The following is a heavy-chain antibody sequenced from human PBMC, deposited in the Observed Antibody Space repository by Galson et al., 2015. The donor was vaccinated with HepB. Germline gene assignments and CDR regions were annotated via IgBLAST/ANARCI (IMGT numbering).Heavy chain of an antibody. D-gene: IGHD3-3*01. Sequence: SLRLSCAASGFTFSSYAMHWVRQAPGKGLEWVAVISYDGSNKYYADSVKGRFTISRDNSKNTLYLQMNSLRAEDTAVYYCAGVSGYLGYYYGMDVWGQGTTVTVSS. CDR3: AGVSGYLGYYYGMDV. V-gene: IGHV3-30-3*01. CDR2: ISYDGSNK. CDR1: GFTFSSYA. J-gene: IGHJ6*02.